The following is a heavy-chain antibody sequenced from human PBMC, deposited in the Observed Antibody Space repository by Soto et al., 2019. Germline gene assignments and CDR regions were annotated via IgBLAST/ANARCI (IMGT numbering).Heavy chain of an antibody. V-gene: IGHV3-23*01. J-gene: IGHJ4*02. CDR1: GFTFSSYA. Sequence: GGSLRLSCAASGFTFSSYAMSWVRQAPGKGLEWVSAISVSGGSTYYADSVKGRFTISRDNSKKTPYLQMNSPGSEDTAVYYSAEDLGRKNWRVEDWGQGTLVTGAS. D-gene: IGHD3-16*01. CDR2: ISVSGGST. CDR3: AEDLGRKNWRVED.